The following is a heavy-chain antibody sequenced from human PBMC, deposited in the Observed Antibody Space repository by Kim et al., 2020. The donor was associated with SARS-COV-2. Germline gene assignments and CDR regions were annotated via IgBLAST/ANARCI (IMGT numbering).Heavy chain of an antibody. J-gene: IGHJ5*02. CDR1: GYSFTSYW. CDR3: ARSLNAVVVPAAASWFDP. D-gene: IGHD2-2*01. V-gene: IGHV5-10-1*01. CDR2: IDPSDSYT. Sequence: GASLKISCKGSGYSFTSYWISWVRQMPGKGLEWMGRIDPSDSYTNYSPSFQGHVTISADKSISTAYLQWSSLKASDTAMYYCARSLNAVVVPAAASWFDPWGQGTLVTVSS.